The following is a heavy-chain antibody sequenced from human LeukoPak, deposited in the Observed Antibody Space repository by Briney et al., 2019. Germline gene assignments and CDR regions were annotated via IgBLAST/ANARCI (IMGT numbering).Heavy chain of an antibody. J-gene: IGHJ6*02. Sequence: GGSLRLSCAASGFTFSDYYMSWIRQAPGKGLEWVSYISSSGSTIYYADSVKGRFTISRDNAKNSLYLQMNSLRAEDTAVYYCAAGYCSSTSCYHYGMDVWGQETTVTVSS. CDR2: ISSSGSTI. V-gene: IGHV3-11*01. D-gene: IGHD2-2*01. CDR3: AAGYCSSTSCYHYGMDV. CDR1: GFTFSDYY.